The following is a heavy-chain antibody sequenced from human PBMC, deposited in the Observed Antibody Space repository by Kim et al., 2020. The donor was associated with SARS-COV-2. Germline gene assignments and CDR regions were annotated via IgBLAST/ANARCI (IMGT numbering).Heavy chain of an antibody. Sequence: IYYADSVKGRFTISRDNAKTSLYLQMNSLRAEDTAVYYCARGDFWSGLGVWGKGTTVTVSS. V-gene: IGHV3-11*01. CDR2: I. D-gene: IGHD3-3*01. J-gene: IGHJ6*04. CDR3: ARGDFWSGLGV.